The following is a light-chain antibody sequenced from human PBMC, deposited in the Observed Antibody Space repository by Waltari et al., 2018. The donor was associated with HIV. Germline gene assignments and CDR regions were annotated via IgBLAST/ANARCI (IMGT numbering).Light chain of an antibody. CDR2: EVS. CDR1: EPLLQSDGKTY. V-gene: IGKV2D-29*01. Sequence: EIVMTQTPPFLSVAPGQAASISCKSSEPLLQSDGKTYFYWYVQKTGQPPQPLLYEVSNRFTGVPDRFIGSGSGTDFTWIVSRVEAEDVGVYYCMQSAQFPLTFGGGTKVEIK. J-gene: IGKJ4*01. CDR3: MQSAQFPLT.